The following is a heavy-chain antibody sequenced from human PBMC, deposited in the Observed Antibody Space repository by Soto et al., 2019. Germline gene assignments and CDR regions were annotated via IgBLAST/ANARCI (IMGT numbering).Heavy chain of an antibody. CDR3: ARVPIVVVPAAIPIGYYGMDV. D-gene: IGHD2-2*02. CDR1: GDIVSSNSAA. Sequence: SPTLSLTWAISGDIVSSNSAALTWISQSPSRCLEWLLRTYYRSKWYNDYAVSVKSRITINPDTSKNQFSLQLNSVTPEDTAVYYCARVPIVVVPAAIPIGYYGMDVWGQGTTVTVSS. V-gene: IGHV6-1*01. CDR2: TYYRSKWYN. J-gene: IGHJ6*02.